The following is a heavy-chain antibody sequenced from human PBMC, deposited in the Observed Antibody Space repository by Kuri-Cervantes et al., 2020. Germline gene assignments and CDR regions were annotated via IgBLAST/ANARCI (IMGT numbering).Heavy chain of an antibody. CDR2: ITTSSTCI. V-gene: IGHV3-21*01. J-gene: IGHJ6*02. CDR3: AKGRSVNWNYFSGMDV. D-gene: IGHD1-1*01. Sequence: GGSLRLSCAASGFTFSSYAMHWVRQAPGKGLECVSFITTSSTCISYADSVKGRFTISRDNAKNSLYLQMNSLRAEDTALYYCAKGRSVNWNYFSGMDVWGQGTTVTVSS. CDR1: GFTFSSYA.